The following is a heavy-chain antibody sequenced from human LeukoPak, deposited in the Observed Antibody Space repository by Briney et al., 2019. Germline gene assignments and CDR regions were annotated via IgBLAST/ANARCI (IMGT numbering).Heavy chain of an antibody. D-gene: IGHD3-3*01. Sequence: SQTLSLTCTVSGGSISSGDYYWSWIRQPPGKGLEWIGYIYYSGSTYYNPSLKSRVTISVDTSKNQFSLKLSSVTAADTAVYYCAREVITILGVVTGLDYWGQGTLVTVSS. CDR1: GGSISSGDYY. V-gene: IGHV4-30-4*08. CDR2: IYYSGST. CDR3: AREVITILGVVTGLDY. J-gene: IGHJ4*02.